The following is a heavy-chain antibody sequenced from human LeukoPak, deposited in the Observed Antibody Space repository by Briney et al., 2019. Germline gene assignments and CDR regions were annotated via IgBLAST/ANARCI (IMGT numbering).Heavy chain of an antibody. J-gene: IGHJ4*02. V-gene: IGHV3-73*01. D-gene: IGHD3-10*01. Sequence: PGGSLRLSCAGSGFTFSGSAMHWVRLTSGKGLEWVGRIRSTANGYATAYAASVKGRFTISRDDSKNTAYLQMDSLKTEDTAVYYCTGNYYGSGSYADFDYWGQGTLVTVSS. CDR3: TGNYYGSGSYADFDY. CDR1: GFTFSGSA. CDR2: IRSTANGYAT.